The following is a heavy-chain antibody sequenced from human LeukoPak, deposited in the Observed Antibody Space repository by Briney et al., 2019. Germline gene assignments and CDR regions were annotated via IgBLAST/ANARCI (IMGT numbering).Heavy chain of an antibody. J-gene: IGHJ3*02. CDR3: AARPGGYASFDI. V-gene: IGHV1-58*01. CDR2: IVVGSSNT. Sequence: SVKVSCKTSGFTFANSAVQWVRQARGQRLEWIGWIVVGSSNTDYTQKFQERVTITRDMSTGTAYMELSSLRSDDTAVYYCAARPGGYASFDIWGQGTMVTVSS. CDR1: GFTFANSA. D-gene: IGHD2-2*01.